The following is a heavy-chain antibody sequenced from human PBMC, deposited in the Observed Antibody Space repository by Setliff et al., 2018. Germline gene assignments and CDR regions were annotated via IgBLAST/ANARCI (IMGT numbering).Heavy chain of an antibody. CDR3: ARADYIRYFDMDA. D-gene: IGHD4-4*01. J-gene: IGHJ6*03. CDR2: INPSGGLT. V-gene: IGHV1-46*01. Sequence: ASVKVSCKASGYTLTNYYMHWVRQAPGQGLEWMGIINPSGGLTRYAQKFQGRVTMTRDTSTSTVYMEVISLRSEDTAVYYCARADYIRYFDMDAWGKGTTVTVSS. CDR1: GYTLTNYY.